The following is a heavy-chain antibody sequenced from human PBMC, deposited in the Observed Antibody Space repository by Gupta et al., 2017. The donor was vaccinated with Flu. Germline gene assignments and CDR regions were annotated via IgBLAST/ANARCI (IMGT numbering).Heavy chain of an antibody. CDR2: ISGSGGST. Sequence: SWVRQAPGKGLEWVSGISGSGGSTYSADSVKGRVTISRDNSKNTLFLQMNSLRAEETALYYCAVKGGYCSGGRCYYPFDYWGQGTLVTVYS. J-gene: IGHJ4*02. CDR3: AVKGGYCSGGRCYYPFDY. D-gene: IGHD2-15*01. V-gene: IGHV3-23*01.